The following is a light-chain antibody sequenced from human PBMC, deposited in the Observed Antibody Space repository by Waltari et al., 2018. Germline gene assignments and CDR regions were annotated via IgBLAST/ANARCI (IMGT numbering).Light chain of an antibody. V-gene: IGLV2-23*02. J-gene: IGLJ3*02. CDR3: SSHTSDLSWL. CDR2: EVN. Sequence: QSALTQPASVSGSPGQSITISCTGTSSDVGSYNRVSWYQQNPGEFPKLMIYEVNKRPSGVADRFSGSKSGNTATLTISGLQAEDEADYYCSSHTSDLSWLFGGGTKVTVL. CDR1: SSDVGSYNR.